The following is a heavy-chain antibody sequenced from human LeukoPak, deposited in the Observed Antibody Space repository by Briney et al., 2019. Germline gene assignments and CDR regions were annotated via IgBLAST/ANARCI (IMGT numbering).Heavy chain of an antibody. CDR2: INPNSGGT. J-gene: IGHJ4*02. Sequence: ASVKVSCKASGGTFSSYAISWVRQAPGQGLEWMGWINPNSGGTNYAQKFQGWVTMTRDTSISTAYMELSRLRSDDTAVYYCARSARAYSSSWYLGYWGQGTLVTVSS. V-gene: IGHV1-2*04. CDR3: ARSARAYSSSWYLGY. D-gene: IGHD6-13*01. CDR1: GGTFSSYA.